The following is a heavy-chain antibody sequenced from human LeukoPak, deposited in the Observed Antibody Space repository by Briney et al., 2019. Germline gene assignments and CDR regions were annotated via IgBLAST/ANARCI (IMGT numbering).Heavy chain of an antibody. V-gene: IGHV4-39*01. J-gene: IGHJ4*02. CDR1: GGSISSYY. CDR3: ARHAYYDFWSGYYTSDYSDY. D-gene: IGHD3-3*01. Sequence: PSETLSLTCTVSGGSISSYYWSWIRQPPGKGLEWIGSIYYSGSTYYNPSLKSRVTISVDTSKNQFSLKLSSVTAADTAVYYCARHAYYDFWSGYYTSDYSDYWGQGTLVTVSS. CDR2: IYYSGST.